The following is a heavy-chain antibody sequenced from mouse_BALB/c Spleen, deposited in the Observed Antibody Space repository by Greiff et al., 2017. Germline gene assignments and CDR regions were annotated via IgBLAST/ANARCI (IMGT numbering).Heavy chain of an antibody. D-gene: IGHD2-10*02. CDR3: TRDEGGYGNYIGFDY. J-gene: IGHJ2*01. CDR1: GFTFSSYT. Sequence: EVQRVESGGGLVKPGGSLKLSCAASGFTFSSYTMSWVRQTPEKRLEWVATISSGGSYTYYPDSVKGRFTISRDNAKNTLYLQMSSLKSEDTAMYYCTRDEGGYGNYIGFDYWGQGTTLTVSS. CDR2: ISSGGSYT. V-gene: IGHV5-6-4*01.